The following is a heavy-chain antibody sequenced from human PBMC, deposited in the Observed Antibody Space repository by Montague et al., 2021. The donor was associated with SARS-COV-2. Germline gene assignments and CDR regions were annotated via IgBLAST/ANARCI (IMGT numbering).Heavy chain of an antibody. V-gene: IGHV4-39*07. CDR2: IYYSGST. D-gene: IGHD6-13*01. Sequence: SETLSLTCNVSGGSIRSSSYYWGWIRQPPGKGLEWIGSIYYSGSTYYNPSLKSRVTISVDTSKNQFSLKLSSVTAADTAVYYCARVGRQQLVRLSGMDVWGQGTTVTVSS. CDR1: GGSIRSSSYY. CDR3: ARVGRQQLVRLSGMDV. J-gene: IGHJ6*02.